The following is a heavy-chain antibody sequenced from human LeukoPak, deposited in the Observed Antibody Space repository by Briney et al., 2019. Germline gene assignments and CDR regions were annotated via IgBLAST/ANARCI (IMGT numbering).Heavy chain of an antibody. V-gene: IGHV3-15*01. Sequence: GVPLRLSWAASGFTFSNAWMTWVRQSPGKGLEWVGRIKSKTDGGTTEYAAPVKGRFTISRDDSRNTLYLEMNSLKTEDTAVNYCISIYYGFWGQGTLVTVSS. CDR1: GFTFSNAW. D-gene: IGHD3-10*01. CDR3: ISIYYGF. J-gene: IGHJ4*02. CDR2: IKSKTDGGTT.